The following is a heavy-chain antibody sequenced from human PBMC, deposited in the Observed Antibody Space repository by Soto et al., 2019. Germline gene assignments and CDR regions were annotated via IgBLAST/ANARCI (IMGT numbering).Heavy chain of an antibody. D-gene: IGHD2-2*01. CDR2: IYYSGST. V-gene: IGHV4-31*03. Sequence: PSETLSLTCTVSGGSISSGGYYWSWIRQHPGKGLEWIGYIYYSGSTCYNPSLKSRVTISVDTSKNQFSLKLSSVTAADTAVYYCARERCSSTSCYLRGSSDYYYGMDVWGQGTTVTVSS. J-gene: IGHJ6*02. CDR1: GGSISSGGYY. CDR3: ARERCSSTSCYLRGSSDYYYGMDV.